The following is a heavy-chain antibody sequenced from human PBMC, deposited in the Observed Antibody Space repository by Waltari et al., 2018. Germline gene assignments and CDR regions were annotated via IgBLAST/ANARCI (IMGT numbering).Heavy chain of an antibody. J-gene: IGHJ5*02. CDR1: GFTFSKSN. V-gene: IGHV3-21*01. CDR3: AREGGTYWFDP. CDR2: ISTTSIYI. Sequence: EVQLVESGGGLVKPGGSLSLSCASSGFTFSKSNLNWVRQAPGKGLEWVSSISTTSIYIYYADSVKGRFTMSRDNAKNSLYLQMNSLRAEDTAVYYCAREGGTYWFDPWGQGTLVTVSS. D-gene: IGHD1-7*01.